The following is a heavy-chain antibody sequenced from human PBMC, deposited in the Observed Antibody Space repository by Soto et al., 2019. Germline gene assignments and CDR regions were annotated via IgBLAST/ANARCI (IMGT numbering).Heavy chain of an antibody. Sequence: GGSLRLSCAASGFTFSTYPMNWVRQAPGKGLEWVSNIRPSSESMSYADSVKGRFTVSRDNAKNSLSLQMNSLRDDDTAVYYCARDSDFAFDYWGQGTLVTV. J-gene: IGHJ4*02. V-gene: IGHV3-48*02. CDR3: ARDSDFAFDY. D-gene: IGHD2-21*02. CDR2: IRPSSESM. CDR1: GFTFSTYP.